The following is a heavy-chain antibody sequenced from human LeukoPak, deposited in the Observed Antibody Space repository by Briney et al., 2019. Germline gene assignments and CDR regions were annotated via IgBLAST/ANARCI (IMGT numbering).Heavy chain of an antibody. CDR3: ARDEQWLASYNWFDP. V-gene: IGHV3-30*03. Sequence: GGSLRLSCAVSGFTFSSYGMHWVRQAPGKGLEWVAVISDDGNNKYYVDSVKGRFTISRDNPKNTLYLQMNSLRAEDTAVYYCARDEQWLASYNWFDPWGQGTLVTVSS. CDR2: ISDDGNNK. J-gene: IGHJ5*02. CDR1: GFTFSSYG. D-gene: IGHD6-19*01.